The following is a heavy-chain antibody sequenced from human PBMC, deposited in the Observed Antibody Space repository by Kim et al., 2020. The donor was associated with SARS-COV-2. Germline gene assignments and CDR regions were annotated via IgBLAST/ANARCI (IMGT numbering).Heavy chain of an antibody. CDR1: GGSFSGYY. Sequence: SETLSLTCAVYGGSFSGYYWSWIRQPPGKGLEWIGEINHSGSTNYNPSLKSRVTISVDTSKNQFSLKLSSVTAADTAVYYCAREDIVRGFDYWGQGTLVTVSS. CDR2: INHSGST. CDR3: AREDIVRGFDY. V-gene: IGHV4-34*01. D-gene: IGHD2-15*01. J-gene: IGHJ4*02.